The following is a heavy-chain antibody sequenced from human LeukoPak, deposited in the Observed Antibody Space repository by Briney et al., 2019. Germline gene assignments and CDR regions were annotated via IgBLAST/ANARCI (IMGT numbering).Heavy chain of an antibody. CDR3: AREGIEVHGDGEYYYGTDV. Sequence: GGSLRLSCAASGFTFSRYWMSWVRQAPGKGLEWVANIKEDGSGKFYVDSVKGRFTISRDNTKNSLYLEMNSLRAEDTAVYYCAREGIEVHGDGEYYYGTDVWGQGTTVTVSS. V-gene: IGHV3-7*01. CDR2: IKEDGSGK. D-gene: IGHD6-13*01. J-gene: IGHJ6*02. CDR1: GFTFSRYW.